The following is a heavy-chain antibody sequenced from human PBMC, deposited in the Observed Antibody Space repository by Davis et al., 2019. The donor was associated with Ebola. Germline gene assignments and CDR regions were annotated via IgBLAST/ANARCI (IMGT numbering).Heavy chain of an antibody. Sequence: PGGSLRLSCVASGFTSSAMHWVRQAPGKGLEWVAVISYGGNHKYYADSVKGRFAVSRDNSKDTLYLQMNSLRLDDTATYFCANGSIVASSWFDPWGQGTLVIVSS. D-gene: IGHD2-21*01. CDR1: GFTSSA. CDR3: ANGSIVASSWFDP. J-gene: IGHJ5*02. CDR2: ISYGGNHK. V-gene: IGHV3-30*18.